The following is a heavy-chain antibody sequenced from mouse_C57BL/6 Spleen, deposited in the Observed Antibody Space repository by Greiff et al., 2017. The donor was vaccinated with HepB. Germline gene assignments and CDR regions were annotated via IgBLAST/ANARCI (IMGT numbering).Heavy chain of an antibody. CDR3: ARRGLLRVFDY. D-gene: IGHD1-1*01. CDR2: IDPSDSYT. J-gene: IGHJ2*01. V-gene: IGHV1-50*01. Sequence: QVQLKQPGAELVKPGASVKLSCKASGYTFTSYWMQWVKQRPGQGLEWIGEIDPSDSYTNYNQKFKGKATLTVDTSSSTAYMQLSSLTSEDSAVYYCARRGLLRVFDYWGQGTTLTVSS. CDR1: GYTFTSYW.